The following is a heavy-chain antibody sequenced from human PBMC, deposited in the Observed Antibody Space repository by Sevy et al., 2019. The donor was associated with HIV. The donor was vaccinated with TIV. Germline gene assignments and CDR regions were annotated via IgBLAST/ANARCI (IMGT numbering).Heavy chain of an antibody. V-gene: IGHV4-30-4*01. CDR1: GGSISSGDYY. Sequence: SETLSLTCTVSGGSISSGDYYWSWIRQPPGQGLEWIGYIYYSGSTYYNPSLKSRVTISVDTSKNQFSLKLGSVTAADTAVYYCARERPYYYDSSGMIRGAFDIWGQGTMVTVSS. CDR3: ARERPYYYDSSGMIRGAFDI. J-gene: IGHJ3*02. CDR2: IYYSGST. D-gene: IGHD3-22*01.